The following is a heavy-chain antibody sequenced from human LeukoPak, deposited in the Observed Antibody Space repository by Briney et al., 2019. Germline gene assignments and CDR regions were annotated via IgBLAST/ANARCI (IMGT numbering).Heavy chain of an antibody. CDR2: ISSSSSYI. V-gene: IGHV3-21*01. CDR3: AGSDYYYDSSGYYFFDY. Sequence: GGSLRLSCAASGFTFSSYSMNWVRQAPGKGLEWVSSISSSSSYIYYADSVKGRFTISRDNAKNSLYLQMNSLRAEDTAVYYCAGSDYYYDSSGYYFFDYWGQGTLVTVSS. J-gene: IGHJ4*02. CDR1: GFTFSSYS. D-gene: IGHD3-22*01.